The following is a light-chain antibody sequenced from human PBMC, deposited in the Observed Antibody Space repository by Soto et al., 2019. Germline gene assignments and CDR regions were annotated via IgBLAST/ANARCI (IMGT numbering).Light chain of an antibody. CDR2: EVS. V-gene: IGLV2-14*01. CDR1: SSDVGGYNY. CDR3: SSYTRSSTVV. J-gene: IGLJ2*01. Sequence: QSVLTQPASVSGSPGQSITISCTGTSSDVGGYNYVSWYQQHLGKAPKLIIYEVSNRPSGVSNRFSGSKSGNTASLTISGLQAEDEADYYCSSYTRSSTVVFGGGTQLTVL.